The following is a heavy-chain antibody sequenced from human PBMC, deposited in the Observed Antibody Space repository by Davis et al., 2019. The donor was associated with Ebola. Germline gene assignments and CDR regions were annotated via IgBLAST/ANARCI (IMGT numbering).Heavy chain of an antibody. Sequence: GESLKISCAASGFTFSDYYMAWIRRAPGKGLEWLSYISGGSSFTNYADSVQGRFTISRDNAKNLLYLQMSGLRVEDTAVYYCARDSTMDVWGQGTTVTVSS. CDR3: ARDSTMDV. CDR2: ISGGSSFT. V-gene: IGHV3-11*06. CDR1: GFTFSDYY. J-gene: IGHJ6*02.